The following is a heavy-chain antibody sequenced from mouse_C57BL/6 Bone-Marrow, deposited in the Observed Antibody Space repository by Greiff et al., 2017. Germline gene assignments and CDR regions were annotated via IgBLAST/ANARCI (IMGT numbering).Heavy chain of an antibody. CDR3: ARHEGPTTVVPYFDY. D-gene: IGHD1-1*01. J-gene: IGHJ2*01. CDR1: GFTFSSYG. Sequence: EVQGVESGGDLVKPGGSLKLSCAASGFTFSSYGMSWVRQTPDKRLEWVATISSGGSYTYYPDSVKGRFTISRDNAKNTLYMQMSSLKSEDTAMYYCARHEGPTTVVPYFDYWGQGTTLTVSS. V-gene: IGHV5-6*01. CDR2: ISSGGSYT.